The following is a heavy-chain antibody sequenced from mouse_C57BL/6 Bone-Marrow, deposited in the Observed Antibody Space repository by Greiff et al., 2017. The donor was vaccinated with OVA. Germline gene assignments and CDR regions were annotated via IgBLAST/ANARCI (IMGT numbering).Heavy chain of an antibody. CDR3: ASKRATVVATRYSMDY. CDR1: GYTFTSYW. D-gene: IGHD1-1*01. J-gene: IGHJ4*01. CDR2: IHPNSGST. V-gene: IGHV1-64*01. Sequence: QVQLQQPGAELVKPGASVKLSCKASGYTFTSYWMHWVKQRPGQGLEWIGMIHPNSGSTNYNEKFKSKATLPVDKSSSTAYMQLSSLTSEDDEVDFCASKRATVVATRYSMDYWGQGTSVTVSS.